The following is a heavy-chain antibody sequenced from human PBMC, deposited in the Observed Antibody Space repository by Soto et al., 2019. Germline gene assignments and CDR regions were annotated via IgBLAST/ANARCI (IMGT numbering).Heavy chain of an antibody. CDR1: GYTFSRYG. CDR2: ISGYNGDT. CDR3: AKNGQPPYYYYGLDV. V-gene: IGHV1-18*01. J-gene: IGHJ6*02. D-gene: IGHD2-8*01. Sequence: QGQLVQSGGKVKKPGASVKVSCKASGYTFSRYGISWVRQAPGQGLEWMGWISGYNGDTNYAQKFQGSVTMTIDPSTTTAYMEVRGLTSDDTAIYYCAKNGQPPYYYYGLDVWGQGTTVNVSS.